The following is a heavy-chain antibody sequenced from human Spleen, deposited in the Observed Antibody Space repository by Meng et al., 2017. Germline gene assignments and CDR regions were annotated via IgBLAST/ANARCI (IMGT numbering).Heavy chain of an antibody. V-gene: IGHV4-4*02. Sequence: QVQLQESGPGLVKPSGTLSLTCTVSGDSISSDIWWSWVRQPPGKGLEWIGEVYHRGDTNYNPSLKSRVDISVDKSKNQFYLSLFSVTAADTAVYYCARTGASAGPPYYFDYWGQGTLVTVSS. CDR2: VYHRGDT. CDR3: ARTGASAGPPYYFDY. D-gene: IGHD6-13*01. J-gene: IGHJ4*02. CDR1: GDSISSDIW.